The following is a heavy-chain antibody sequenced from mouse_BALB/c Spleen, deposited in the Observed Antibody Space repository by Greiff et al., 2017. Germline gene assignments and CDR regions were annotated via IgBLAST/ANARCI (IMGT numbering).Heavy chain of an antibody. J-gene: IGHJ1*01. D-gene: IGHD3-2*01. V-gene: IGHV5-6*02. CDR2: ISSGGSYT. CDR3: ARTGTYPYFDV. Sequence: EVKLVESGGDLVKPGGSLKLSCAASGFTFSSYGMSWVRQTPDKRLEWVATISSGGSYTYYPDSVKGRFTISRDNAKNTLYLQMSSLKSEDTAMYYCARTGTYPYFDVWGAGTTVTVSS. CDR1: GFTFSSYG.